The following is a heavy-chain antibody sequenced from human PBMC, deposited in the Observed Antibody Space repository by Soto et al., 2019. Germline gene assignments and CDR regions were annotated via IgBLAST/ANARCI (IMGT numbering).Heavy chain of an antibody. D-gene: IGHD3-22*01. Sequence: SETLSLTCAVYGGSFSGYYWSWIRQPPGKGLEWIGYIYYSGSTHYNPSLKSRVTISVDTSKNQFSLKLSSVTAADTAVYYCARERGVDYYDSSALRYAFDIWGQGTMVTVSS. J-gene: IGHJ3*02. CDR2: IYYSGST. V-gene: IGHV4-34*09. CDR1: GGSFSGYY. CDR3: ARERGVDYYDSSALRYAFDI.